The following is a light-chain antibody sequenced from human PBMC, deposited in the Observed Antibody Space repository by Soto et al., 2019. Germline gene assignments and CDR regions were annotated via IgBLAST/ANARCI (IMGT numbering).Light chain of an antibody. J-gene: IGLJ2*01. CDR2: DVS. Sequence: QSALTQPRSVPGSPGQSVTISCTGTSSDVGSYNYVSWYQQHPGKAPKLMLFDVSKRPSGVPDRFSGSKSGNTASLAISGLQAEDEADYYCCSYAGSSTLFGGGTKVTVL. CDR1: SSDVGSYNY. V-gene: IGLV2-11*01. CDR3: CSYAGSSTL.